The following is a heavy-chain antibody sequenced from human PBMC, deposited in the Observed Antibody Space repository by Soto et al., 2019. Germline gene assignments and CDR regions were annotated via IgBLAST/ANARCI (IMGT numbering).Heavy chain of an antibody. CDR2: ISQSGST. J-gene: IGHJ4*02. D-gene: IGHD2-2*01. V-gene: IGHV4-34*01. Sequence: QVQLQQWGAGLLKPSETLSLTCAVYGQSFSGHTWSWIRQSPGKRLECIGEISQSGSTYYNPSLKTRVTISADTSKNQFSLRLSSVTAADTGVFYCARGSGIAVIPGALEDVHYDYWGQGTLVSVSS. CDR1: GQSFSGHT. CDR3: ARGSGIAVIPGALEDVHYDY.